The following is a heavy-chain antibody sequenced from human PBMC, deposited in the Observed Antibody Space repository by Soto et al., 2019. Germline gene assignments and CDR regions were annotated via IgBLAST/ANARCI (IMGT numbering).Heavy chain of an antibody. CDR1: GGSISSGGYY. CDR2: IYYSGST. CDR3: ARDRITMVRGLIYYYYGMDV. Sequence: QVQLQESGPGLVKPSQTLSLTCTVSGGSISSGGYYWSWIRQHPGKGLEWIGYIYYSGSTYYNPSIKSRVTISVDTSKNQFSLKLSSVPAADTAVYYCARDRITMVRGLIYYYYGMDVWGQGTTVTVS. V-gene: IGHV4-31*03. D-gene: IGHD3-10*01. J-gene: IGHJ6*02.